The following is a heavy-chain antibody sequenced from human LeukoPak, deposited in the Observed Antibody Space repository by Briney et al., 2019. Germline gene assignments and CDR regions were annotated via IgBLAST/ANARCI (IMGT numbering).Heavy chain of an antibody. CDR1: GFTFSSYA. CDR2: ISYDGSNK. V-gene: IGHV3-30-3*01. D-gene: IGHD3-22*01. CDR3: ARSFGIVVVNDAFDI. J-gene: IGHJ3*02. Sequence: GRSLRLSCAASGFTFSSYATHWVRQAPGKGLEWVAVISYDGSNKYYADSVKGRFTISRDNSKNTLYLQMNSLRAEDTAVYYCARSFGIVVVNDAFDIWGQGTMVTVSS.